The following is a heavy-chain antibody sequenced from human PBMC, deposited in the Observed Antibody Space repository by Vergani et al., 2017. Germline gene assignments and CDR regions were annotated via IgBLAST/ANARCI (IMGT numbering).Heavy chain of an antibody. CDR2: ITPGGST. Sequence: VQLVQSGTEVKKPGASVKIACKTSGYTFTNHHLHWERQAPGQGLEWMGIITPGGSTDYGPKFQGRATMTRDTSTRTVYMDLTGLRSDDTAVYYCARPHGDILPPDPRRLDYWGQGTLVTVSS. V-gene: IGHV1-46*03. CDR1: GYTFTNHH. CDR3: ARPHGDILPPDPRRLDY. J-gene: IGHJ4*02.